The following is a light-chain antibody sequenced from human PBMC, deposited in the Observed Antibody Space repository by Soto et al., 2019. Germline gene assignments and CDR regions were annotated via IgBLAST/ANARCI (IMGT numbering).Light chain of an antibody. CDR3: GTWDSSLSTGI. V-gene: IGLV1-51*01. J-gene: IGLJ2*01. CDR1: SSNIGESY. CDR2: DNN. Sequence: QSVLTQPPSVSAAPGQKVTISCSGSSSNIGESYVSWYQHLPVTAPKLLIYDNNKRPSGIPDRFSGSSSGTSATLGITGLQTGDEADYYCGTWDSSLSTGIFGGGTKLTVL.